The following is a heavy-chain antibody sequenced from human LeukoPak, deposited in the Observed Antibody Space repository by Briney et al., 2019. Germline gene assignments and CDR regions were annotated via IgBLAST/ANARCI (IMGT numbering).Heavy chain of an antibody. CDR2: INTNTGNP. J-gene: IGHJ3*02. V-gene: IGHV7-4-1*02. CDR1: GYTFTSYA. CDR3: ARDLPAAIYRAFDI. D-gene: IGHD2-2*01. Sequence: GASVKVSCKASGYTFTSYAMNWVRQAPGQGLEWMGWINTNTGNPTYAQGFTGRFVFSLDTSVSTAYLQISSLKAEDTAVYYCARDLPAAIYRAFDIWGQGTMVTVSS.